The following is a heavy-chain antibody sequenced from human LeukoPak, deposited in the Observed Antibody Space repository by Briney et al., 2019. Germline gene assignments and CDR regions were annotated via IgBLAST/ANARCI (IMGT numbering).Heavy chain of an antibody. CDR2: INPNSGGT. CDR1: GYTLTELS. J-gene: IGHJ4*02. V-gene: IGHV1-2*02. D-gene: IGHD4-17*01. Sequence: ASVKVSCKVSGYTLTELSMHWVRQAPGKGLEWMGWINPNSGGTNYAQKFQGRVTMTRDTSISTAYMELSRLRSDDTAVYYCARAAYGDYFDYWGQGTLVTVSS. CDR3: ARAAYGDYFDY.